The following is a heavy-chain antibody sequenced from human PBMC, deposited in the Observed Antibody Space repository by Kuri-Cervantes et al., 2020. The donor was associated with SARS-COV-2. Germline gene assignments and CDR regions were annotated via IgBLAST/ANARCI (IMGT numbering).Heavy chain of an antibody. Sequence: GESLKISCAASGFTFSSYAMSWVRQAPGKGLEWVSAISGSGGSTYYEDSVKGRFTISRDNSKNTLYLQMNSLRAEDTAVYYCAKDWLPDDAFDIWGQGTMVTVSS. CDR2: ISGSGGST. J-gene: IGHJ3*02. CDR3: AKDWLPDDAFDI. D-gene: IGHD6-19*01. CDR1: GFTFSSYA. V-gene: IGHV3-23*01.